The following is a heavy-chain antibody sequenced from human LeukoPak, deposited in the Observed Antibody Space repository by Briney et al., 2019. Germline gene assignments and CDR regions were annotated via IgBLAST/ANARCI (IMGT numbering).Heavy chain of an antibody. V-gene: IGHV3-30*02. CDR3: ARSNYYYDSSGYHNWFDP. CDR1: RFTFRSYG. Sequence: GGSLRLSCAASRFTFRSYGMHWVRQAPGKGLEWVAFIRYDGTNKYYADSVKGRFTISRDNAKNSLYLQMNSLRAEDTALYYCARSNYYYDSSGYHNWFDPWGQGTLVTVSS. CDR2: IRYDGTNK. D-gene: IGHD3-22*01. J-gene: IGHJ5*02.